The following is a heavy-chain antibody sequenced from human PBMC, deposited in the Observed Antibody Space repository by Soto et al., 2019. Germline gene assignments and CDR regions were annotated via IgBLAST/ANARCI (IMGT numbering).Heavy chain of an antibody. V-gene: IGHV3-11*05. D-gene: IGHD6-19*01. J-gene: IGHJ4*02. CDR2: ISSSGTSA. Sequence: QVQLEESGGGLVKPGGSLRLSCAASGFTFSAVYMSWIRQAPNKGLEYISYISSSGTSANYADSVKGRFTISRDNGKNSLYLQMNSLRAEDTAVYYCARDRGAVTGQYFDYWGQGALVTVSS. CDR1: GFTFSAVY. CDR3: ARDRGAVTGQYFDY.